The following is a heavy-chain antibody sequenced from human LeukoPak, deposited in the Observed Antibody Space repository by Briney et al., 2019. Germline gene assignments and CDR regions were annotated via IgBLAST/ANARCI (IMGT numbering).Heavy chain of an antibody. CDR1: GFTFDDYA. CDR2: ISWNSGSI. CDR3: AKATAPPLLDDSSGAFDI. V-gene: IGHV3-9*03. D-gene: IGHD3-22*01. Sequence: PGGSLRLSCAASGFTFDDYAMHWVRQAPGKGLEWVSGISWNSGSIGYADSVKGRFTISRDNAKNSLYLQMNSLRAEDMALYYCAKATAPPLLDDSSGAFDIWGQGTMVTVSS. J-gene: IGHJ3*02.